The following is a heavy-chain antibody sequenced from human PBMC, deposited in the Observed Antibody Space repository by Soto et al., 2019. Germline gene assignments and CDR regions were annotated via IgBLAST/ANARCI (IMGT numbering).Heavy chain of an antibody. Sequence: PGGSLRLSCAASGFTFSDYYMSWIRQAPGKGLEWVSYISSSGSTIYYADSVKGRFTISRDNAKNSLYLQMNSLRAEDTAVYYCARDYGSSYSYYYYGMDVWGQGTTVTVSS. V-gene: IGHV3-11*01. CDR2: ISSSGSTI. D-gene: IGHD6-6*01. J-gene: IGHJ6*02. CDR3: ARDYGSSYSYYYYGMDV. CDR1: GFTFSDYY.